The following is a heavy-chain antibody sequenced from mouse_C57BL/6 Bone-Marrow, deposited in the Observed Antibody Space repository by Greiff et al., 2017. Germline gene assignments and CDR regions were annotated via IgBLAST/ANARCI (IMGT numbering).Heavy chain of an antibody. Sequence: DVMLVESGGGLVKPGGSLKLSCAASGFTFSSYAMSWVRQTPEKRLEWVATISDGGSYTYYPDNVKGRFTISRDNAKNNLYLQMSHLKSEDTAMYYCARGDDYYDGPYYAMDYWGQGTSVTVSS. J-gene: IGHJ4*01. D-gene: IGHD2-3*01. V-gene: IGHV5-4*03. CDR1: GFTFSSYA. CDR2: ISDGGSYT. CDR3: ARGDDYYDGPYYAMDY.